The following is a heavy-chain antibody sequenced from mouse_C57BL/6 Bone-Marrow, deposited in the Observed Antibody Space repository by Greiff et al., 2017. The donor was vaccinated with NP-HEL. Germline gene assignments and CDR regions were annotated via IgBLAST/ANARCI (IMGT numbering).Heavy chain of an antibody. CDR3: ARRMKTGQATDYAMDY. J-gene: IGHJ4*01. CDR2: IDPNSGGT. V-gene: IGHV1-72*01. D-gene: IGHD3-2*02. CDR1: GYTFTSYW. Sequence: VQLQQPGAELVKPGASVKLSCMASGYTFTSYWMHWVKQRPGRGLEWIGRIDPNSGGTKYNEKFKSKATLTVDKPSSTAYMQLSILTSEDSAVYYCARRMKTGQATDYAMDYWGQGTSVTVSS.